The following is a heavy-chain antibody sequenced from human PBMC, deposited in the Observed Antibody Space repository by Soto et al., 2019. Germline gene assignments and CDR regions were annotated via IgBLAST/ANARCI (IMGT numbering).Heavy chain of an antibody. J-gene: IGHJ1*01. CDR2: ISSSSNYM. Sequence: GGSLRLSCASSGFTFSSCNMSWVRHAPGKGLEWVSSISSSSNYMYYADSVKGRFTISRDNAKNSLYLQMNSLRAEDTAVYFCARDEVNGGWLPEYYHYWGQGTLVTVSS. D-gene: IGHD6-19*01. V-gene: IGHV3-21*01. CDR3: ARDEVNGGWLPEYYHY. CDR1: GFTFSSCN.